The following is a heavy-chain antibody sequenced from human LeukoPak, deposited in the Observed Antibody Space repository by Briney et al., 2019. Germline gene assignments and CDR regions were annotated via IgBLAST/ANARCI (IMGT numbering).Heavy chain of an antibody. CDR1: GFTFSSYW. Sequence: GGSLRLSCAASGFTFSSYWMSWVRQAPGKGLEWVANIKQDGSEKYYVDSVKGRFTISRDNAKNSLYLQMNSLRAEDTAVYYCARQNPNLSTVVTACYFDYCGQGTLVTVSS. V-gene: IGHV3-7*01. CDR3: ARQNPNLSTVVTACYFDY. J-gene: IGHJ4*02. CDR2: IKQDGSEK. D-gene: IGHD4-23*01.